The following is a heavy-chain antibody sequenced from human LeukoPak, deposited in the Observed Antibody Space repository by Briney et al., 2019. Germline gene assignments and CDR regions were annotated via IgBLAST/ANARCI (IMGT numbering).Heavy chain of an antibody. J-gene: IGHJ4*02. CDR1: GGTFSSYA. CDR2: IIPIFGTA. CDR3: ANGGYCSSTSCPTPN. Sequence: SVKVSCKASGGTFSSYAISWVRQAPGQGLEWMGGIIPIFGTANYAQKFQGRVTITTDESTSTAYMELNSLRAEDTAVYYCANGGYCSSTSCPTPNWGQGTLVTVSS. D-gene: IGHD2-2*01. V-gene: IGHV1-69*05.